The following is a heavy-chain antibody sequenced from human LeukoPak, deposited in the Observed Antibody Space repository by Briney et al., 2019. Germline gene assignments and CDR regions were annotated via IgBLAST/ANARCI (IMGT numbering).Heavy chain of an antibody. J-gene: IGHJ4*02. CDR2: ISSSGSYI. V-gene: IGHV3-21*01. CDR1: GFPLSGYT. CDR3: ARERY. Sequence: PGGSLRLSCAASGFPLSGYTMNWVRQAPGKGLEGVSSISSSGSYIYYADSVKGRFTISRDNAKNSLYLQMNSLRAEDTAVYYCARERYWGQGTLVTVSS.